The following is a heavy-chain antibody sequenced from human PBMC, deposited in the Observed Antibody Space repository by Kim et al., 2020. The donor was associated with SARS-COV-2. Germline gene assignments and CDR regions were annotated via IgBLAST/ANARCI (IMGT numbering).Heavy chain of an antibody. CDR2: IYPGDSDT. CDR3: AGGRRYSGYDRYYYYGMDV. Sequence: GESLKISCKGSGYSFTSYWIGWVRQMPGKGLEWMGIIYPGDSDTRYSPSFQGQVTISADKSISTAYLQWSSLKASDTAMHYCAGGRRYSGYDRYYYYGMDVWGQGTTVTVSS. CDR1: GYSFTSYW. D-gene: IGHD5-12*01. V-gene: IGHV5-51*01. J-gene: IGHJ6*02.